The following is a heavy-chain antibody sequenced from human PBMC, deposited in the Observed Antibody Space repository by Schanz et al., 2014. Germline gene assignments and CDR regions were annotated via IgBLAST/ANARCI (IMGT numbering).Heavy chain of an antibody. V-gene: IGHV3-21*04. CDR1: GFTFSRYN. Sequence: EVQLVESGGGLVKPGGSLRLSCAGTGFTFSRYNMNWVRQAPGRGLEWVSSISRSSGRIYYSDSVKGRFTISRDNAKNSLYLQMTGLRAEDTAVYYCAAHETLSTTACYPSWGQGTLVAVSS. CDR3: AAHETLSTTACYPS. CDR2: ISRSSGRI. J-gene: IGHJ4*02. D-gene: IGHD2-2*01.